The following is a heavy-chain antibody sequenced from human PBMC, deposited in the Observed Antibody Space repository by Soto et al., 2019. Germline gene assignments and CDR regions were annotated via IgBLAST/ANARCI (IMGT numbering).Heavy chain of an antibody. J-gene: IGHJ6*02. Sequence: GASEKVSCKASGGTFSSYAIRWVRQAPGQGLEWMGGIIPIFGTANYPQKFQGRVTITADKSTSTAYMELSSLRSEDTGVYYCARGLEEDIVVVPSAIRGLWERSYYYYGMDVWGQGTTVTVSS. V-gene: IGHV1-69*06. CDR3: ARGLEEDIVVVPSAIRGLWERSYYYYGMDV. D-gene: IGHD2-2*02. CDR2: IIPIFGTA. CDR1: GGTFSSYA.